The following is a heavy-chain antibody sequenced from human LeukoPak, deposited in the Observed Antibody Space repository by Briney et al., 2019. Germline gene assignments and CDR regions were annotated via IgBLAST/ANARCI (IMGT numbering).Heavy chain of an antibody. CDR3: ATDRYGVSSGYLDY. CDR2: FDPEDGET. CDR1: GYTLTELS. V-gene: IGHV1-24*01. Sequence: ASVKVSCKVSGYTLTELSMHWVRQAPGTGLGWMGGFDPEDGETIYAQKFQGRVTMTEDTSTDTAYMELSSLRSEDTAVYYCATDRYGVSSGYLDYWGQGTLVTVSS. D-gene: IGHD3-22*01. J-gene: IGHJ4*02.